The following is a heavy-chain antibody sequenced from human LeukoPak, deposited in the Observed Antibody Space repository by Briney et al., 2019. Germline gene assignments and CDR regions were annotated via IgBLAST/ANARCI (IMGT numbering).Heavy chain of an antibody. J-gene: IGHJ4*02. CDR3: AKTIGGSFFDY. D-gene: IGHD1-26*01. Sequence: GGSLRLSCAASGFTFDDYAMHWVRYAPGKGLEWVSGISWNSGSIGYADSVKGRFTISRDNAKNSLYLQMNSLRAEDTALYYCAKTIGGSFFDYWGQGTLVTVSS. CDR2: ISWNSGSI. CDR1: GFTFDDYA. V-gene: IGHV3-9*01.